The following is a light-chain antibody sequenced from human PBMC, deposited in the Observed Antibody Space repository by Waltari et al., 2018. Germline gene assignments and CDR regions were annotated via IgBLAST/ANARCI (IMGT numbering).Light chain of an antibody. V-gene: IGKV3-11*01. CDR1: QSVSSH. CDR2: DAS. Sequence: IVLTQSPATLSLSQGERATLSCRASQSVSSHLAWYQHKPGQAPRRLIYDASNRATGIPARFTGSGSGTDFTLTISSLETEDFAVYYCQQRSNRPPWTFGQGTKVEIK. J-gene: IGKJ1*01. CDR3: QQRSNRPPWT.